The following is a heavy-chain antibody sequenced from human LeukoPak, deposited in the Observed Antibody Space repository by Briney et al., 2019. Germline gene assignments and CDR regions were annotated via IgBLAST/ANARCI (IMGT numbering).Heavy chain of an antibody. CDR2: IRSKANSYAT. J-gene: IGHJ6*03. V-gene: IGHV3-73*01. CDR1: GFTFSGSA. D-gene: IGHD3/OR15-3a*01. Sequence: GGSLRLSCAASGFTFSGSAMHWVRQASGKGLGWVGRIRSKANSYATAYAASVKGRFTISRDDSKNTAYLQMNSLKTEDTAVYYCTRQRDFWTLSRYYYMDVWGKGTTVTVSS. CDR3: TRQRDFWTLSRYYYMDV.